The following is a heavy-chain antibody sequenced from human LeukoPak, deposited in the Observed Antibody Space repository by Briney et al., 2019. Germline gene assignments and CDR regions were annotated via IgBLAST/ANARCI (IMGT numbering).Heavy chain of an antibody. J-gene: IGHJ3*01. V-gene: IGHV4-59*08. CDR1: GGSISSYY. CDR3: ARHMSVSYDAFDL. Sequence: SETLSLTCTVSGGSISSYYWSWIRQPPGKGLEWIAYVYYTGRTLYNPSLESRVTISVDTSKTQFSLTVTSVTAADTAVYYCARHMSVSYDAFDLWGRGTTVTVSS. D-gene: IGHD3-10*01. CDR2: VYYTGRT.